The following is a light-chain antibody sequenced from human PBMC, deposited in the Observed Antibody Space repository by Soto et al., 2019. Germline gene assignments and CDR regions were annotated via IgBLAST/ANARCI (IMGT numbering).Light chain of an antibody. Sequence: IVLTQSPGTLSFSPGXSVTLSCRASQSVSSSYLAWYQQKPGQAPRLLIYGASSRATGIPDRFSGSGSGTDFTLTISRLEPEDFAVYYCQQYGSSPLTFGGGTKVDIK. CDR3: QQYGSSPLT. V-gene: IGKV3-20*01. J-gene: IGKJ4*01. CDR1: QSVSSSY. CDR2: GAS.